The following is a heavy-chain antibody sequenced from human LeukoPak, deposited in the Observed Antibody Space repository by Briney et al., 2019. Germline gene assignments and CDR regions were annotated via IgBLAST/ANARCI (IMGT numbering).Heavy chain of an antibody. D-gene: IGHD3-9*01. CDR3: ARRDDILTGYYGQLVAFDI. CDR1: GASISSYY. V-gene: IGHV4-59*12. CDR2: ISYSGST. Sequence: SETLSLTCTVSGASISSYYWSWIRQPPGKGLEWIGYISYSGSTNYNPSLKSRVTISVDKSKNQFSRKLSSVTAADTAVYYCARRDDILTGYYGQLVAFDIWGQGTMVTVSS. J-gene: IGHJ3*02.